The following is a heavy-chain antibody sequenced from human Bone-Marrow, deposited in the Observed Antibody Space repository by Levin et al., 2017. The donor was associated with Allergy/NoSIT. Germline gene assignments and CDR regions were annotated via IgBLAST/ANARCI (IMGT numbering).Heavy chain of an antibody. D-gene: IGHD2-21*01. CDR2: ISSDGTSK. Sequence: SGGSLRLSCVASGFSFSTSAMNWVRQAPGKGLEWLAVISSDGTSKYIADSVKARFSITRDNLKNTLFLEMKSLRVEDTAMYQCASLSQIGDADYWGQGTLVSVSS. J-gene: IGHJ4*02. CDR3: ASLSQIGDADY. V-gene: IGHV3-30*04. CDR1: GFSFSTSA.